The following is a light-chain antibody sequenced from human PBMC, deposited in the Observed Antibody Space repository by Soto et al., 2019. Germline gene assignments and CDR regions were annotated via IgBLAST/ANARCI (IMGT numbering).Light chain of an antibody. CDR3: SSYAGYSTSVV. CDR1: SSEVGSYNL. CDR2: EAN. V-gene: IGLV2-23*01. Sequence: QSALTQPASVSGSPGQSITISCTGNSSEVGSYNLVSWYQQHPGKAPKLMIYEANKRPSGVADRFSGSKSGNTASLTIAGLQAEDEAEYYCSSYAGYSTSVVFGGGTKLTVL. J-gene: IGLJ2*01.